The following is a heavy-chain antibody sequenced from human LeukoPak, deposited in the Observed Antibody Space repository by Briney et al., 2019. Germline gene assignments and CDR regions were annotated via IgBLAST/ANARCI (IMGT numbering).Heavy chain of an antibody. CDR1: GYSFTSYW. CDR3: ARLSTAMVTSLDY. CDR2: IYPGDSDT. V-gene: IGHV5-51*01. Sequence: GESLKISCKGSGYSFTSYWIGWGRQRPGKGLEWMGIIYPGDSDTRYSPSFQGQVTISADKSISTAYLQWSSLNASDTAMYYCARLSTAMVTSLDYWGQGTLVTVSS. J-gene: IGHJ4*02. D-gene: IGHD5-18*01.